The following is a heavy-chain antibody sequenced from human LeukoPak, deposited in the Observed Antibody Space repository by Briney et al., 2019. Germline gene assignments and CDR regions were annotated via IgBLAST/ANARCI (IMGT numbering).Heavy chain of an antibody. J-gene: IGHJ4*02. D-gene: IGHD3-10*01. V-gene: IGHV4-39*01. CDR2: IFYSGST. Sequence: SSETLSLTCTVSGASIRSSSYYWGWIRRPPGRGLEWIGSIFYSGSTYYNPSIKSRVTISVDTSKNQFSLKLRSVTAADTAVYYCASTLTYYYGSGSYYIDCWGQGTLVTVSS. CDR1: GASIRSSSYY. CDR3: ASTLTYYYGSGSYYIDC.